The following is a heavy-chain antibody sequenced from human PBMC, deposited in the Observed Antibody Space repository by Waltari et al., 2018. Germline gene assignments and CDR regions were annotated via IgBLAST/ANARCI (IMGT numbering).Heavy chain of an antibody. CDR2: ISSVSTFI. Sequence: EVQLVESGGGLVQPGGSLRLSCAASGFTFNRFNMIWVRQAPGKGLEWVSHISSVSTFIVYADWVKGRFTTSRDNAKKSLYLQMRDLRVEDTAVYFCAKENVPGADRGIFDPLYYGMDVWGQGTTVAVS. J-gene: IGHJ6*02. CDR3: AKENVPGADRGIFDPLYYGMDV. D-gene: IGHD3-10*01. V-gene: IGHV3-48*01. CDR1: GFTFNRFN.